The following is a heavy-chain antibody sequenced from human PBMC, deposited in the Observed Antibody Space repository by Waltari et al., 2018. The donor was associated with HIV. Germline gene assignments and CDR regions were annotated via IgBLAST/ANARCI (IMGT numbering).Heavy chain of an antibody. D-gene: IGHD5-12*01. Sequence: EVQLVQSGAEVKKPEESLKISCKDSGYTFTNYWHAWVRQMPGQGLEWIGIIYPGDSDTRHSPSLQGPVTISADKSISTAYLQWSSLKASDSAMYYCARLGGGYARFYFDYWGQRTLVTVCS. J-gene: IGHJ4*02. CDR2: IYPGDSDT. CDR1: GYTFTNYW. CDR3: ARLGGGYARFYFDY. V-gene: IGHV5-51*03.